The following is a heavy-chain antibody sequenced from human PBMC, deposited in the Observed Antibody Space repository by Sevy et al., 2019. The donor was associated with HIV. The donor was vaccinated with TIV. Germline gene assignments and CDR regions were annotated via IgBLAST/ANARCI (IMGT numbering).Heavy chain of an antibody. D-gene: IGHD3-16*01. Sequence: ASVKVSCKASGYTLTSHYMHWVRQAPGQGLEWMGISNPSGGYTRYALKFQGRVIMTRDTSTSTAYMELSSLRSDDTAVYYCASLAASSGLDYMDVWGKGTTVTVSS. CDR2: SNPSGGYT. V-gene: IGHV1-46*01. CDR1: GYTLTSHY. J-gene: IGHJ6*03. CDR3: ASLAASSGLDYMDV.